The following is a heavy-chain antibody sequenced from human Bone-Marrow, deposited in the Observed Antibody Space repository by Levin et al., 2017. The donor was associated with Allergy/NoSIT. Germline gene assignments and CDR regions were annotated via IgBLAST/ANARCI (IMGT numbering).Heavy chain of an antibody. CDR3: ARGGGAKYRGSGSYYFDY. Sequence: GASVKVSCKASGGTFSSYAISWVRQAPGQGLEWMGGIIPIFGTANYAQKFQGRVTITADKSTSTAYMELSSLRSEDTAVYYCARGGGAKYRGSGSYYFDYWGQGTLVTVSS. J-gene: IGHJ4*02. CDR2: IIPIFGTA. V-gene: IGHV1-69*06. CDR1: GGTFSSYA. D-gene: IGHD3-10*01.